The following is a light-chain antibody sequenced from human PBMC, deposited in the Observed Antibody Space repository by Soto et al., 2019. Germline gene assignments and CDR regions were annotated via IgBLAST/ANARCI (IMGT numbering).Light chain of an antibody. J-gene: IGKJ1*01. V-gene: IGKV4-1*01. CDR3: QQYYTTPRT. CDR1: QSVLYSSNNKNY. Sequence: DIVLTQSPDSLAVSLGERATINCKSSQSVLYSSNNKNYLAWYQQKPRQPPKLLIYWASTREYGVPDRFSGSGSENDFPLTISSLQSEDVEVYYCQQYYTTPRTFGQGTKVEIK. CDR2: WAS.